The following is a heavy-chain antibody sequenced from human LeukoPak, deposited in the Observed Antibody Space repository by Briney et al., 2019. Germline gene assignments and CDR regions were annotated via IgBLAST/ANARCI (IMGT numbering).Heavy chain of an antibody. D-gene: IGHD6-19*01. CDR3: AEVHNGYSSGFDY. Sequence: GGSLRLSCAASGFTFYDYAMRWVRQAPGKSLEWVSGISWNSGSIAYADSVKGRFTISTENAKNSLYLQMNSLRSEDTALYYCAEVHNGYSSGFDYWGQGTLVTVSS. J-gene: IGHJ4*02. CDR2: ISWNSGSI. V-gene: IGHV3-9*01. CDR1: GFTFYDYA.